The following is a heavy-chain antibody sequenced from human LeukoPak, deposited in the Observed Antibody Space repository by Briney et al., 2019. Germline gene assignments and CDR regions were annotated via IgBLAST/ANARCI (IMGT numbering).Heavy chain of an antibody. D-gene: IGHD1-26*01. CDR1: GGSISSGSYY. V-gene: IGHV4-61*02. CDR3: ARALGWELLDNDAFDI. J-gene: IGHJ3*02. Sequence: SETLSLTCTVSGGSISSGSYYWSWIRQPAGKGLEWIGRIYTSGSTNYNPSLKSRVTMSVDTSKNQFSLKLSSVTAADTAVYYCARALGWELLDNDAFDIRGQGTMVTVSS. CDR2: IYTSGST.